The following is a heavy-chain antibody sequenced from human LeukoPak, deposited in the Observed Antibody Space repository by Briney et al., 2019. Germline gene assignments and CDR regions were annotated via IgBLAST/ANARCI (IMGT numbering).Heavy chain of an antibody. CDR1: GYTLTELS. CDR2: FDPEDGET. CDR3: ATHMTTRFDY. J-gene: IGHJ4*02. V-gene: IGHV1-24*01. Sequence: EASVKVSCKVSGYTLTELSMHWVRQAPGEGLEWMGGFDPEDGETIYAQKFQGRVTMTEDTSTDTAYMELSSLRSEDTAVYYCATHMTTRFDYWGQGTLVTVSS. D-gene: IGHD4-11*01.